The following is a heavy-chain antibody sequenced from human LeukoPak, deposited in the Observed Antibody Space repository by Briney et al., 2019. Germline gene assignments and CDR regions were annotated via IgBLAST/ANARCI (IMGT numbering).Heavy chain of an antibody. V-gene: IGHV3-23*01. Sequence: QPGGSLRLSCAASGFAFSRNDMFWVRQAPGKGLEWVSCISGSSGATYYADSVRGRFTISRDNSKNTVFLQMNSLRAEDTAIYYCAKGGPGAFDFWGQGTMVTVSS. CDR3: AKGGPGAFDF. CDR1: GFAFSRND. J-gene: IGHJ3*01. CDR2: ISGSSGAT. D-gene: IGHD2-15*01.